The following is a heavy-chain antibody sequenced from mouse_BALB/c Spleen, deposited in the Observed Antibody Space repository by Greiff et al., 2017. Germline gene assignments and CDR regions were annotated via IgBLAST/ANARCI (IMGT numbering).Heavy chain of an antibody. CDR2: ISNGGGST. J-gene: IGHJ4*01. V-gene: IGHV5-12-2*01. CDR3: ARSWMDY. Sequence: EVKLVESGGGLVQPGGSLKLSCAASGFTFSSYTMSWVRQTPEKRLEWVAYISNGGGSTYYPDTVKGRFTISRDNAKNTLYLQMSSLKSEDTAMYYCARSWMDYWGQGTSVTVSS. CDR1: GFTFSSYT.